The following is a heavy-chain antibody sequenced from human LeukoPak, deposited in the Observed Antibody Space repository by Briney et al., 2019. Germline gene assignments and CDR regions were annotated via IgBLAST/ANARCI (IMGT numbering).Heavy chain of an antibody. CDR3: ARVLHAPYLIDS. Sequence: PSETLSFTCTVSDSSITSTYYWAWFRQPPGKGLEWIATVFRLQTVRTFNNPSLGSRVTMSLDPSHNQFSLNLTSVTAADTALYFCARVLHAPYLIDSWGQGTLVTVSS. D-gene: IGHD2-8*01. CDR1: DSSITSTYY. CDR2: VFRLQTVRT. J-gene: IGHJ4*02. V-gene: IGHV4-38-2*02.